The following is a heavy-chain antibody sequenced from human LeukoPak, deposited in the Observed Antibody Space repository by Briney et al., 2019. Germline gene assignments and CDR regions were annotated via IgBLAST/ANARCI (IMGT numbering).Heavy chain of an antibody. CDR2: IKQDGSEK. J-gene: IGHJ6*02. CDR1: GFIFSSYW. CDR3: ARNNGMDV. Sequence: PGGSLRLSCAASGFIFSSYWMIWVRQAPGKGLEWVANIKQDGSEKYYVDSVKGRFTISKDNAKNSLYLQMNSLRAEDTALYHCARNNGMDVWGQGTTVIVSS. V-gene: IGHV3-7*03.